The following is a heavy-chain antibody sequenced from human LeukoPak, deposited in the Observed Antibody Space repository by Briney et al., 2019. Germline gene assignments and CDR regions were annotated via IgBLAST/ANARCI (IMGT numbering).Heavy chain of an antibody. CDR1: GGSISSYY. J-gene: IGHJ4*02. CDR3: ARAVRGYFDY. V-gene: IGHV4-39*07. D-gene: IGHD3-10*01. Sequence: SETLSLTCTVSGGSISSYYWGWIRQPPGKGLEWIGSIYYSGSTYYNPSLKSRVTISVDTSKNQFSLKLSSVTAADTAVYYCARAVRGYFDYWGQGTLVTVSS. CDR2: IYYSGST.